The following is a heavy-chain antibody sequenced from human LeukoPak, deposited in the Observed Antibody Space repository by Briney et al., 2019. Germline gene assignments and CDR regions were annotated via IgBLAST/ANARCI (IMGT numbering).Heavy chain of an antibody. CDR2: MSPNNGNT. CDR3: ASNPPRTGDFNS. CDR1: GYTFTNYD. D-gene: IGHD7-27*01. J-gene: IGHJ4*02. V-gene: IGHV1-8*01. Sequence: ASVKVSRKTSGYTFTNYDINWVRQATGQGLGWLGWMSPNNGNTGYAQKFQGRVTMTRDTSINTAYMELSSLRSEDTAVYYCASNPPRTGDFNSWGQGALVTVSS.